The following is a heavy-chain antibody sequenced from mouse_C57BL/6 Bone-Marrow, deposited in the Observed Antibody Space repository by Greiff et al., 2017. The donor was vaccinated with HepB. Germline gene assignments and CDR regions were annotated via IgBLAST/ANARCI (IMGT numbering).Heavy chain of an antibody. V-gene: IGHV1-81*01. CDR2: IYPRSGNT. CDR3: ANSNWTYYAMDY. Sequence: VQLQQSGAELARPGASVKLSCKASGYTFTSYGISWVKQSTGQGLEWIGEIYPRSGNTYYNEKFKGKATLTADKSSSTAYMELRSLTSEDSAVYFCANSNWTYYAMDYWGQGTSVTVSS. CDR1: GYTFTSYG. D-gene: IGHD2-5*01. J-gene: IGHJ4*01.